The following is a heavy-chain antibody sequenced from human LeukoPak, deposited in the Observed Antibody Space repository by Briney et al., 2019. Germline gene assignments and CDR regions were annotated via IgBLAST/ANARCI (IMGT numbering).Heavy chain of an antibody. V-gene: IGHV4-4*07. Sequence: SETLSLTCTVSRGSVSSYFWSWIRQPAGKGLEWIGRIYASGSTNYNPSLKSRVTISVDTSKNQFSLKLSSVTAADTAVYYCARDGGFFYAFGFDDIGGQGTMVTVSS. CDR3: ARDGGFFYAFGFDDI. CDR1: RGSVSSYF. J-gene: IGHJ3*02. CDR2: IYASGST. D-gene: IGHD3-16*01.